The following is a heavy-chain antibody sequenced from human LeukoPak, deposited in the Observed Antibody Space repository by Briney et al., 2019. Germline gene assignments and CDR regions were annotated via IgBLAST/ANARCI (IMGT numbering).Heavy chain of an antibody. CDR1: GGSIISSTDY. D-gene: IGHD6-13*01. CDR3: ARLASGIGGYFDY. V-gene: IGHV4-39*01. Sequence: SETLSLTCAVSGGSIISSTDYWGWIRQPPGKGLEWIGTMYYSGSAFYNPSLKSRVTISVDTSKNQFSLKLNSVTAADTAVYYCARLASGIGGYFDYWGQGTLVTVSS. CDR2: MYYSGSA. J-gene: IGHJ4*02.